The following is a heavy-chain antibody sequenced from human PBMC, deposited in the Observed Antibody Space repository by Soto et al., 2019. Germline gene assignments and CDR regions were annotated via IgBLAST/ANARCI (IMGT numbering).Heavy chain of an antibody. CDR3: ARGGYRTLAWFDP. V-gene: IGHV4-59*01. Sequence: XETLSLTCTVSGGSISNYYWSWIRQSPGKGLEWIANIYHSGTTNYNLSLKGRVSISIDSSKNQVSLRLKSVTAADTAVYYCARGGYRTLAWFDPLGQRTLVTVSS. CDR2: IYHSGTT. J-gene: IGHJ5*02. D-gene: IGHD5-18*01. CDR1: GGSISNYY.